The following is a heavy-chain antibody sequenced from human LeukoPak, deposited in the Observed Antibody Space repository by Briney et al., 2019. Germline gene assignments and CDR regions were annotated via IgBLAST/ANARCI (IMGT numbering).Heavy chain of an antibody. Sequence: SETLSLTCTVSGGSISSSSYYWGWIRQPPGKGLEWIGSIYYSGSTYYNPSLKSRVAISVDTSKNQFSLKLNSVTAADTAMYYCAKSGGYGLIDYWGQGTLVTVSS. V-gene: IGHV4-39*01. CDR3: AKSGGYGLIDY. CDR1: GGSISSSSYY. J-gene: IGHJ4*02. CDR2: IYYSGST. D-gene: IGHD1-26*01.